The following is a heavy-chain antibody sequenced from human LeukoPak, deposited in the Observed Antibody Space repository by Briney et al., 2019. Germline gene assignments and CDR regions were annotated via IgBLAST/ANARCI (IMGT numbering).Heavy chain of an antibody. CDR3: ARDSRGGGPDFDY. Sequence: SETLSLTCTVSGGSINNYWWAWIRQPPGKGLQWIGYRHSSGATSYNLSLESRVPISIDTSRNQFSLKLNSVTAADTAVYYCARDSRGGGPDFDYWGQGTLVTVSS. CDR1: GGSINNYW. D-gene: IGHD3-16*01. CDR2: RHSSGAT. V-gene: IGHV4-59*12. J-gene: IGHJ4*02.